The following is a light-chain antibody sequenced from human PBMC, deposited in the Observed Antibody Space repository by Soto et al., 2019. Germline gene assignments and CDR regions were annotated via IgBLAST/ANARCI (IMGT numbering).Light chain of an antibody. J-gene: IGKJ4*01. Sequence: EIQLTQFPYFLSASVGDSVTITCRASQGIGSYLAWYQQKPGKAPKLLISGASTLQSGVPSRFSGSGSGTEFTLTISSLQPEDFATYYCLQDYNYPLTVGGGTKVEI. CDR1: QGIGSY. CDR3: LQDYNYPLT. CDR2: GAS. V-gene: IGKV1-9*01.